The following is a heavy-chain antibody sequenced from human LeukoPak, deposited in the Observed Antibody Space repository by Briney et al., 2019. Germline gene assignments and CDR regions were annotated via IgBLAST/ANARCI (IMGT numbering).Heavy chain of an antibody. CDR2: ISPSGGST. CDR3: AKGGGGNFPFDY. J-gene: IGHJ4*02. D-gene: IGHD4-23*01. CDR1: GFTFSSYA. V-gene: IGHV3-23*01. Sequence: SGGSLRLSCAASGFTFSSYAMNWLRQAPGKGLGWVSAISPSGGSTYYADSVKGRFTISRDNSQLYLQMTSLRAEDTAVYYCAKGGGGNFPFDYWGQGTLVTVSS.